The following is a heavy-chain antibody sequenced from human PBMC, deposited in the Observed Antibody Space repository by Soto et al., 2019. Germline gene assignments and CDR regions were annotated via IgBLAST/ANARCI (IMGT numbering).Heavy chain of an antibody. V-gene: IGHV3-23*01. CDR2: ISGSGGST. J-gene: IGHJ5*02. CDR1: GFTFSSYA. Sequence: EVQLLESGGGLVQPGGSLRLSCAASGFTFSSYAMSWVRQAPGKGLEWVSAISGSGGSTYYADSVKGRFTISRDNSKNTLYLQMNSLRAEDTAVYYCAKDGREWLLFPYWFDPWGQGTLVTVSS. CDR3: AKDGREWLLFPYWFDP. D-gene: IGHD3-3*01.